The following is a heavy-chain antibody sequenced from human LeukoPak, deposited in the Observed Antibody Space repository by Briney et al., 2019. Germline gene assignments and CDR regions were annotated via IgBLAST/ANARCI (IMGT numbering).Heavy chain of an antibody. D-gene: IGHD1-26*01. V-gene: IGHV4-59*01. CDR3: ASFPGTSRFDY. J-gene: IGHJ4*02. CDR2: IFYSGTT. CDR1: IDSINVFY. Sequence: SETLSLTCSVSIDSINVFYWTWIPHSPEKALEWIAYIFYSGTTNYNPSLKSRLTISVDTSKNQFSLRLSSVTAADTAVYYCASFPGTSRFDYWGQGTLVTVSS.